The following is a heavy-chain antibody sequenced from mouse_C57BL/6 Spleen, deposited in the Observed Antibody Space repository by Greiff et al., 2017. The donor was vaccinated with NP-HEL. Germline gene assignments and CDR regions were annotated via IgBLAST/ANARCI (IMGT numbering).Heavy chain of an antibody. CDR3: ARKATLDSSAYYFDY. J-gene: IGHJ2*01. CDR2: IHPNSGST. CDR1: GYTFTSYW. D-gene: IGHD1-1*01. Sequence: QVQLQQPGAELVKPGASVKLSCKASGYTFTSYWMHWVKQRPGHGLEWIGMIHPNSGSTNYNEKFKSKATLTVDKSSSTAYMQLSSLTSEDSAVYYCARKATLDSSAYYFDYWGKGTTLTVSS. V-gene: IGHV1-64*01.